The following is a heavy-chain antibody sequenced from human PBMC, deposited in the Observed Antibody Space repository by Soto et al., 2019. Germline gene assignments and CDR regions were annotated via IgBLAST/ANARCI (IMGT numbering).Heavy chain of an antibody. CDR2: TTGTGSHK. CDR1: GFTFSSFS. Sequence: VQLVESGGGLVKPGGSLRLSCAASGFTFSSFSMNWVRQAPEKGLEWVSSTTGTGSHKYYADSVKGRFTISRDNAKNSLYLQINSLRAEDTAVYFGAKEDDYEAFDIWGQGTTVTVSS. J-gene: IGHJ3*02. CDR3: AKEDDYEAFDI. V-gene: IGHV3-21*01. D-gene: IGHD4-17*01.